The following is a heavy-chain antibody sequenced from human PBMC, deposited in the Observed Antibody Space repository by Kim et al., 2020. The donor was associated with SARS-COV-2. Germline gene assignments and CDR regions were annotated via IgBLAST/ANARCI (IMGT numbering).Heavy chain of an antibody. CDR2: INPSGGST. CDR3: ARDFVKESHRDPADIAVAGTTLDY. CDR1: GYTFTSYY. J-gene: IGHJ4*02. V-gene: IGHV1-46*01. D-gene: IGHD6-19*01. Sequence: ASVKVSCKASGYTFTSYYMHWVRQAPGQGLEWMGIINPSGGSTSYAQKFQGRVTMTRDTSTSTVYMELSSLRSEDTAVYYCARDFVKESHRDPADIAVAGTTLDYWGQGTLVTVSS.